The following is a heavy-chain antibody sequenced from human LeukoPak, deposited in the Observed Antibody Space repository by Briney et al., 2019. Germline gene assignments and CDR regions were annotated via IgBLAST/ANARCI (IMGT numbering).Heavy chain of an antibody. CDR2: IYYSGST. Sequence: SETLSLTCTVSGGSISSYYWSWIRQPPGKGLEWIGYIYYSGSTNYNPSLKSRVTISVDTSKNQFSLKLSSVTAADTAVYYCARGPRNDPWGQGTLVTVSS. J-gene: IGHJ5*02. V-gene: IGHV4-59*01. CDR1: GGSISSYY. CDR3: ARGPRNDP.